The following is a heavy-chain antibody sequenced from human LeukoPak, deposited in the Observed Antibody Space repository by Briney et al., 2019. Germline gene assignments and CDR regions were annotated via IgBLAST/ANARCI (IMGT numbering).Heavy chain of an antibody. Sequence: PSETLSLTCPVPGGSISSYYWSWIRQPPGKGLEWIGYIYYSGSTNYNPSLKSRVTISVDTSKNQFSLKLSSVTAADTVVYYCARGGPNQYYYDSSGYYPEDYWGQGTLVTVSS. J-gene: IGHJ4*02. CDR1: GGSISSYY. CDR3: ARGGPNQYYYDSSGYYPEDY. CDR2: IYYSGST. V-gene: IGHV4-59*01. D-gene: IGHD3-22*01.